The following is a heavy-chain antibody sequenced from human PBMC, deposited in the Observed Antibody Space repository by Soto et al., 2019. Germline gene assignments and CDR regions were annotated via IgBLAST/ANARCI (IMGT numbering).Heavy chain of an antibody. CDR2: IKPDGSAT. D-gene: IGHD2-21*02. CDR3: ARAGYCGPGCYYYFEY. J-gene: IGHJ4*02. Sequence: EVQLVESGGGLVQPGGSLRLSCAVSGFTFGSYWMNWVRLIPGKGLEWVAYIKPDGSATYYVDSVKGRLTISRDNAKNSLYLQMNRLRVEDTSVYYCARAGYCGPGCYYYFEYWSQGTLVTASS. CDR1: GFTFGSYW. V-gene: IGHV3-7*01.